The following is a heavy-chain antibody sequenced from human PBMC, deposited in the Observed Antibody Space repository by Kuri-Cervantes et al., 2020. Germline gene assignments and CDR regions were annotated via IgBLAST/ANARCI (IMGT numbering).Heavy chain of an antibody. CDR2: IKSKTDGGTT. CDR3: TTDSIRSVYYLDAFDI. J-gene: IGHJ3*02. Sequence: GESLKISCAASGFTFSNSWMSWVRQAPGKGLEWVGRIKSKTDGGTTDYAAPVKGRFTISRDDSKNTLYLQMNSLKTEDTAVYYCTTDSIRSVYYLDAFDIWGQGTMVTVSS. V-gene: IGHV3-15*01. CDR1: GFTFSNSW. D-gene: IGHD3-10*01.